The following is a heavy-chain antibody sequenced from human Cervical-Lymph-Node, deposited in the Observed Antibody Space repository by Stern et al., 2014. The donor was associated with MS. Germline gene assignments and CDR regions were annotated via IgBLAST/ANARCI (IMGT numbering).Heavy chain of an antibody. CDR2: IYPGDSDT. CDR1: GYTFSNSW. Sequence: EVQLVQSGAEVKKPGESLKISCKGSGYTFSNSWIGWGRQMPGRGLEWMGIIYPGDSDTRSSPSFQGQITISADKSISTAYLQWNSLKASDTAIFYCARGSAGAGAFFDYWGQGTLVTVSS. V-gene: IGHV5-51*01. CDR3: ARGSAGAGAFFDY. J-gene: IGHJ4*02. D-gene: IGHD2-8*02.